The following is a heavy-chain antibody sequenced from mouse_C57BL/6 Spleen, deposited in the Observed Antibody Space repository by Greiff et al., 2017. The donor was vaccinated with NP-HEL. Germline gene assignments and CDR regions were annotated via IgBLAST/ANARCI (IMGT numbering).Heavy chain of an antibody. CDR3: ASYSNYKDWYCDV. J-gene: IGHJ1*03. V-gene: IGHV3-6*01. D-gene: IGHD2-5*01. Sequence: EVQLQESGPGLVKPSQSLSLTCSVTGYSITSGYYWNWIRQFPGNKLEWMGYISYDGSNNYNPSLKNRISITRDTSTNQFFLKLNSVTTEDTATYYCASYSNYKDWYCDVWGTGTTVTVSS. CDR1: GYSITSGYY. CDR2: ISYDGSN.